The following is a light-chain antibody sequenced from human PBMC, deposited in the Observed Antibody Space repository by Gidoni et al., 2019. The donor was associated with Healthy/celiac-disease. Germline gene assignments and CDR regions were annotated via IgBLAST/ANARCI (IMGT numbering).Light chain of an antibody. Sequence: DIQMTQSPSSLSASVGDRVTITCRASQSISSYLNWYQQKPGKDPKLLIYAASSLQSGVPSRFGGSLSGTDFSLTISSLQPVDFATYYCQHSDSTPALTFGGGTKVEIK. CDR3: QHSDSTPALT. V-gene: IGKV1-39*01. CDR2: AAS. CDR1: QSISSY. J-gene: IGKJ4*01.